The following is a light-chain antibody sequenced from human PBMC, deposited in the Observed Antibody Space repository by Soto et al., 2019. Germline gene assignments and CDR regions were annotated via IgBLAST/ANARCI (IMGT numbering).Light chain of an antibody. CDR3: QQYGSSPT. CDR1: QSVSNND. V-gene: IGKV3-20*01. J-gene: IGKJ5*01. Sequence: EIVLTQSPGPLSLSPGAIATLSCRASQSVSNNDLAWYQQKPGKAPRRLIYGATSRATGIPDRFRGSGSGTDFNRTISGLEPDDFAVYYCQQYGSSPTFGEGTRLVIK. CDR2: GAT.